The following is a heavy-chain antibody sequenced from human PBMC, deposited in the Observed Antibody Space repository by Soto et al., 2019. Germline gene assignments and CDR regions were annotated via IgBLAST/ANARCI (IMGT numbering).Heavy chain of an antibody. V-gene: IGHV4-34*01. CDR3: ARGGGSYFRPYYFDY. Sequence: SETLSLTCAVYGGSFSGYYWSWIRQPPGKGLEWIGEINHSGSTNYNPSLKSRVTISVDTSKNQFSLKLSSVTAADTAVYYCARGGGSYFRPYYFDYWGQGTLVTVSS. J-gene: IGHJ4*02. D-gene: IGHD1-26*01. CDR2: INHSGST. CDR1: GGSFSGYY.